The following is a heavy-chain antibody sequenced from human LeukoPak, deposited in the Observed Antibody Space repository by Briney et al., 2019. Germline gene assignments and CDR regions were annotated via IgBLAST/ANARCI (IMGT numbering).Heavy chain of an antibody. D-gene: IGHD2-2*01. J-gene: IGHJ4*02. CDR3: ARAAPQNCASMSCTLLDD. CDR1: GFSFSSYW. CDR2: INQGGSET. V-gene: IGHV3-7*01. Sequence: PGGSLRLSCAASGFSFSSYWMTWVRQAPGKGLEWVATINQGGSETYYVDSVKGRFTVSRDNAKNSLSLQMNSLRAEDTAIYYCARAAPQNCASMSCTLLDDWGQGTLVTVSS.